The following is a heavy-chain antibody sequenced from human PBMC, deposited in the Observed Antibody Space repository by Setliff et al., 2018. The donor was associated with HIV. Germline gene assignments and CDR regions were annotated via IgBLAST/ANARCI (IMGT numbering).Heavy chain of an antibody. D-gene: IGHD6-13*01. CDR3: ARDPERVRGIYYYYIDV. CDR1: GYTFGNYY. V-gene: IGHV1-2*06. J-gene: IGHJ6*03. CDR2: IAPNSGGT. Sequence: ASVKVSCKASGYTFGNYYMHWVRQAPGQGLEWMGRIAPNSGGTNYAQKFQGRLTMTRDTSISTAYMELNRLTSDDTAVYYCARDPERVRGIYYYYIDVWGQGTTVTVSS.